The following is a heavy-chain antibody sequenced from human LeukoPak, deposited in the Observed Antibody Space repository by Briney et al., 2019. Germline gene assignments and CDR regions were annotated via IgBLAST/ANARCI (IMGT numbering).Heavy chain of an antibody. CDR2: IIPIFGTA. Sequence: ASVKVSCKASGGTFSNYAFTWVRQAPGQGLEWMGGIIPIFGTADYAQKFQGRITITADESTSTAYMELSSLRAEDTALYYCATDTRSLLAAAGTFFDFWGQGTLVTVSS. D-gene: IGHD6-13*01. CDR3: ATDTRSLLAAAGTFFDF. V-gene: IGHV1-69*13. J-gene: IGHJ4*02. CDR1: GGTFSNYA.